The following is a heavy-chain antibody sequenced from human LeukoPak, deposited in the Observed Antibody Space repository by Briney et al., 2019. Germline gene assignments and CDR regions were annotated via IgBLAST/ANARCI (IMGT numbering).Heavy chain of an antibody. CDR3: ATDRLGRLNY. J-gene: IGHJ4*02. Sequence: GGSLRLSCVTSGFTFNGHWMSWVRQAPGKGLEWVADMDQYGSQEHYLDSVKGRFTISRDNAQKSLFLHMHSLRAEDTAIYYCATDRLGRLNYWGQGTLVTVSS. CDR2: MDQYGSQE. D-gene: IGHD2-21*02. V-gene: IGHV3-7*03. CDR1: GFTFNGHW.